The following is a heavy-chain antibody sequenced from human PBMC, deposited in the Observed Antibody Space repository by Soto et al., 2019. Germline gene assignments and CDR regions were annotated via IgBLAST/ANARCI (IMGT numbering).Heavy chain of an antibody. CDR3: ARLPKGSLVTA. D-gene: IGHD2-21*02. J-gene: IGHJ4*02. CDR1: GFRFSEHS. Sequence: LVESGGGLVYPGGSLTLSCVGSGFRFSEHSMNWVRQAPGKGLQWVSYISSSSDSTYYADSVKGRFTVSSDHAKNALFLQMNSLRDDDTATYYCARLPKGSLVTAWGQGVRVTVSS. CDR2: ISSSSDST. V-gene: IGHV3-48*02.